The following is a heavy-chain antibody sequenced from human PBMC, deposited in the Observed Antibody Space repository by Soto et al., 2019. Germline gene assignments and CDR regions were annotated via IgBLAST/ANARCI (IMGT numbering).Heavy chain of an antibody. CDR1: GGSFSSYA. CDR2: IIPIFGTA. Sequence: ASVQVSCKPSGGSFSSYASSWVRQAPGQGLEWMGGIIPIFGTATYAQKFQGRVTITADKSTNTAYMVLNSLISEDTAVYYCARGGNCSSTSFYRNNWFDPWGQGTLVTVSS. CDR3: ARGGNCSSTSFYRNNWFDP. V-gene: IGHV1-69*06. J-gene: IGHJ5*02. D-gene: IGHD2-2*01.